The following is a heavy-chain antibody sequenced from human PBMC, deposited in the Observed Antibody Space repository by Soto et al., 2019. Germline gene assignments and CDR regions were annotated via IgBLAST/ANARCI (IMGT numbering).Heavy chain of an antibody. V-gene: IGHV4-31*03. Sequence: SETLSLTCTVSGGSISNGGYYWTWIRQHPGKGLEWIGYVHYSGSTYYNPSLKSRVTISVDTSKNQFSLKLSSVTAADTAVYYCARGGQPDPKYYFDYWGQGTLVTV. D-gene: IGHD1-26*01. J-gene: IGHJ4*02. CDR1: GGSISNGGYY. CDR3: ARGGQPDPKYYFDY. CDR2: VHYSGST.